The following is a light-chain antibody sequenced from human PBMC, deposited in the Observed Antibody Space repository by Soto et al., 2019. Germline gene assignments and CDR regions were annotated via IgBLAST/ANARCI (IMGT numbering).Light chain of an antibody. CDR1: QTFSSH. J-gene: IGKJ5*01. CDR3: QQRSNWPPVIT. V-gene: IGKV3-11*01. CDR2: DAS. Sequence: EIVVTQSPATLSLSPGERATLSCRASQTFSSHLAWYQQKPGQAPRLLIYDASKRATGIPARFSGRGSGTDFTLTISSLEPEDFAVYYCQQRSNWPPVITFGQGTRLEIK.